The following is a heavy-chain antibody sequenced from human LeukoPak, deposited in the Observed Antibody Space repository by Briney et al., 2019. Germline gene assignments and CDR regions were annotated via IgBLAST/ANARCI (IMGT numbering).Heavy chain of an antibody. J-gene: IGHJ5*02. D-gene: IGHD3-10*01. CDR1: GYSFADYY. CDR3: ATNILVRDIINWFDP. Sequence: ASVKVSCKASGYSFADYYMHWVRQAPGQGLEWMGWIKPNSGGTRSAHQGRVTMTRDTSISTAYMELSSLRYDDTAVYYCATNILVRDIINWFDPWGQGTLVTVSS. CDR2: IKPNSGGT. V-gene: IGHV1-2*02.